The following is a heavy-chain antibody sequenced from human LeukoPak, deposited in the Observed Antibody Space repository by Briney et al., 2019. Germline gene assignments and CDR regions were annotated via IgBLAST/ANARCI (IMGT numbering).Heavy chain of an antibody. CDR2: IYYSGSI. CDR1: GFTFSSYW. Sequence: PGGSLRLSCAASGFTFSSYWMSWVRQAPGKGLEWIGYIYYSGSINYNPSLKSRVTISVDTSRNQFSMKLNSVTAADTAVYYCAGSGGLSNRGAVFDYWGQGTLVTVSS. J-gene: IGHJ4*02. CDR3: AGSGGLSNRGAVFDY. D-gene: IGHD3-10*01. V-gene: IGHV4-59*01.